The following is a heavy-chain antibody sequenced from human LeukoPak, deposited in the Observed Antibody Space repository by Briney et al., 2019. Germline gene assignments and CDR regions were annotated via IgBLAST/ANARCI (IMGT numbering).Heavy chain of an antibody. J-gene: IGHJ6*02. V-gene: IGHV4-59*01. Sequence: SETLSLTCTVSGGSISSYYWSWIRPPPGKGLEWIGYIYYRGSTNYNPSLKSRVTISVDTSKNQFSLKLSSVTAADTAVYYCARVSCSGGSCYTPAYYYYGMDVWGQGTTVTVSS. CDR2: IYYRGST. CDR3: ARVSCSGGSCYTPAYYYYGMDV. D-gene: IGHD2-15*01. CDR1: GGSISSYY.